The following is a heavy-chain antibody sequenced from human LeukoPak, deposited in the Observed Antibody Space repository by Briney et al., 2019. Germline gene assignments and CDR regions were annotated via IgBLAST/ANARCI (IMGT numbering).Heavy chain of an antibody. D-gene: IGHD2-2*01. Sequence: GASVKVSCKVSGYTLTELSMHWVRQAPGKGLEWMGGFYPEEGETIYAQKFQGRVTITDDTSTDTAYMELSSLRSEETAVYYCATLDRPAIRYWGQGTLVTVSS. CDR1: GYTLTELS. CDR2: FYPEEGET. J-gene: IGHJ4*02. CDR3: ATLDRPAIRY. V-gene: IGHV1-24*01.